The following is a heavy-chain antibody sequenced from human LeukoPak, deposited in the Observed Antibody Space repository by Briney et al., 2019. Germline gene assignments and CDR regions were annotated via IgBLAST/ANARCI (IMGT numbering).Heavy chain of an antibody. CDR1: GFAFSSFA. CDR3: AKGSSTVTTVDH. V-gene: IGHV3-23*01. D-gene: IGHD5-24*01. J-gene: IGHJ4*02. Sequence: GGSLRLSCAASGFAFSSFAMSWVRQAPGKGLEWVSAIGGSGGSTYYADSVKGRFTISRDNSKNTLYLQVNSLRAEDTAVYYCAKGSSTVTTVDHWGQGTLVTVSS. CDR2: IGGSGGST.